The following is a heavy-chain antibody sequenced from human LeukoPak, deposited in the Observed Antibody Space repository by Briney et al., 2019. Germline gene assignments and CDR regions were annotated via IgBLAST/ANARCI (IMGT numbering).Heavy chain of an antibody. V-gene: IGHV1-2*02. Sequence: ASVKVSCKASGYTFTGYYMHWVRQAPGQGLEWMGWTNPNSGGTNYAQKFQGRVTMTRDTSISTAYMELSRLRSDDTAVYYCASDYYGSGSYYNSLDYWGQGTLVTVSS. CDR1: GYTFTGYY. CDR2: TNPNSGGT. J-gene: IGHJ4*02. D-gene: IGHD3-10*01. CDR3: ASDYYGSGSYYNSLDY.